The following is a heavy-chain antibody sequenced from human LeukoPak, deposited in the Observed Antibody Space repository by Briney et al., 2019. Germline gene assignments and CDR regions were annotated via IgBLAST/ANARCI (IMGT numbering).Heavy chain of an antibody. J-gene: IGHJ1*01. CDR1: GFTFSSYG. CDR3: ARSDAYSSSWYLPY. Sequence: GRSLRLSCAASGFTFSSYGMHWVRQAPGRGLEWVAVIWYDGSNKYYADSVKGRFTISRDNSNNALYLQMNSLRAEDTAVYYCARSDAYSSSWYLPYWGQGTLVTVSS. D-gene: IGHD6-13*01. CDR2: IWYDGSNK. V-gene: IGHV3-33*01.